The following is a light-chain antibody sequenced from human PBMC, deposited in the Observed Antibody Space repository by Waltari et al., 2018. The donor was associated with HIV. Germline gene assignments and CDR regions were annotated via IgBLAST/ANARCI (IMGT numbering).Light chain of an antibody. J-gene: IGLJ2*01. CDR2: NHN. V-gene: IGLV1-44*01. Sequence: QSVLTQPPSASGTAGQRVTISCSGRRLNIGSNSVTWYQQLPGAARRLLIYNHNQRPSGVPDRFAGSKSGTAACLAISGLQSDDEGDYYCAAWDDSLNGLFGGGTKLTVL. CDR3: AAWDDSLNGL. CDR1: RLNIGSNS.